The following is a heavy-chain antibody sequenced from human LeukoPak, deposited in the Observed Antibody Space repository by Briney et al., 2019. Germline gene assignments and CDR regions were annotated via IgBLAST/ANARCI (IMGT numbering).Heavy chain of an antibody. D-gene: IGHD3-10*01. J-gene: IGHJ6*02. CDR1: GFTFSSYW. Sequence: GGSLRLSCAASGFTFSSYWMHWVRQAPGKGLVWVSRINSDGSSISYADSVKGRFTISRDNAKNTLCLQMNSLRAEDTAVYYCARETGSGYGMDVWGQGTTVTVSS. CDR2: INSDGSSI. V-gene: IGHV3-74*01. CDR3: ARETGSGYGMDV.